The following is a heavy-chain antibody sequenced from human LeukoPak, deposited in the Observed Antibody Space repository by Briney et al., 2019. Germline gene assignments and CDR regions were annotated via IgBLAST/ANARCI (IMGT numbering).Heavy chain of an antibody. CDR1: GFTFSSYA. CDR3: ARDLTDIVVVPAATYYYYGMDV. CDR2: ISYDGRNK. D-gene: IGHD2-2*01. V-gene: IGHV3-30*04. Sequence: GMSLRLSCAASGFTFSSYAMLWVPQAPGKGLEWVAVISYDGRNKYYADSVKGRFTISRDNSKNTLYLQMNSLRAEDTAVYYCARDLTDIVVVPAATYYYYGMDVWGQGTTVTVSS. J-gene: IGHJ6*02.